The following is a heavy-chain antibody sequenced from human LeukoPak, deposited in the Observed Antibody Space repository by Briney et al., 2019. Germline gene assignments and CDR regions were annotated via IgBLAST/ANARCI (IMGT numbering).Heavy chain of an antibody. J-gene: IGHJ4*02. D-gene: IGHD3-16*01. Sequence: SETLSLTSTVSDDSINNNYWSWIRQPPGKELECIGYIHYIVSTNSNPSLKSRITISIYTSKNPLSLKLYSVTPAHPAVYYCARSGLNRKNFDYWGQGTLVTVSS. V-gene: IGHV4-59*08. CDR1: DDSINNNY. CDR2: IHYIVST. CDR3: ARSGLNRKNFDY.